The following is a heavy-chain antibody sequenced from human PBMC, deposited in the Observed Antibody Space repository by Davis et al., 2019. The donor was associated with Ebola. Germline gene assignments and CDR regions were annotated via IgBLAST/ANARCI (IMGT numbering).Heavy chain of an antibody. J-gene: IGHJ4*02. Sequence: GESLKISCAASGFTFSSYGMHWVRQAPGKGLEWVAVISYDGSNKYYADSVKGRFTISRDDSKSIAYLQMNSLKTEDTAVYYCTRGTVGLDYWGQGTLVTVSS. CDR2: ISYDGSNK. CDR1: GFTFSSYG. D-gene: IGHD1-26*01. CDR3: TRGTVGLDY. V-gene: IGHV3-30*03.